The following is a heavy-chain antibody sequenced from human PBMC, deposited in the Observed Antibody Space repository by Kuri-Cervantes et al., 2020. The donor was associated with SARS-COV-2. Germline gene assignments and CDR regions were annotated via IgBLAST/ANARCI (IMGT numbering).Heavy chain of an antibody. CDR2: IYHSGGT. Sequence: SETLSLTCVVSGYSISSGYSWSCIRQPPGKGLEWIGYIYHSGGTYYNPSLKSRVTISVDRSKNQFSLKLSSVTAADTAVYYCARGPQQLVQGSVYYYGMDVWGQGTTVTVSS. CDR3: ARGPQQLVQGSVYYYGMDV. CDR1: GYSISSGYS. D-gene: IGHD6-13*01. V-gene: IGHV4-30-2*01. J-gene: IGHJ6*02.